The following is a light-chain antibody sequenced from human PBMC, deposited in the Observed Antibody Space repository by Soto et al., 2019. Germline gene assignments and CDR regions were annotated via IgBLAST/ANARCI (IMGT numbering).Light chain of an antibody. CDR1: PGISNW. J-gene: IGKJ4*01. CDR2: TGS. Sequence: DIQMTQSPSSVSASVGDRVSITCRASPGISNWLAWYQQTPGRAPKLLIYTGSSLQSGVPSRFSGTGSGTDFTLTISSLQPEDGATYYCQQANSFPLTFGGGTKVEIK. V-gene: IGKV1-12*01. CDR3: QQANSFPLT.